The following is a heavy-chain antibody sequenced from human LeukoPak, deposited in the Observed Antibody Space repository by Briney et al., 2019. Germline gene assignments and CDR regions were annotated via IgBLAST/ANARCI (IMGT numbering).Heavy chain of an antibody. J-gene: IGHJ4*02. CDR1: GFTFSSCA. Sequence: GGSLRLSCVASGFTFSSCAMNWVRQTPGKGLEWVSTVSGSGSSTYYADSVKGRFTISRDNSKNTMYLQMSSLRADDTATYHCAKMVGNYYGPGSYVHFDYWGQGTLVTVSS. CDR3: AKMVGNYYGPGSYVHFDY. V-gene: IGHV3-23*01. CDR2: VSGSGSST. D-gene: IGHD3-10*01.